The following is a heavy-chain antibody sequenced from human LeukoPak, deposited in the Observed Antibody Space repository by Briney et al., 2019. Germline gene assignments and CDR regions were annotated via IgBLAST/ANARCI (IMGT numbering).Heavy chain of an antibody. CDR1: GFTFSSYW. J-gene: IGHJ4*02. D-gene: IGHD3-10*01. V-gene: IGHV3-7*01. CDR3: ARGWVRGVIISAFDY. Sequence: GGSLRLSCAASGFTFSSYWMSWVRQAPGKGLEWVANIKQDGSEKYYVDSVKGRFTISRDNAKNSLYLQMNSLRAEDTAVYYCARGWVRGVIISAFDYWGQGTLVTVSS. CDR2: IKQDGSEK.